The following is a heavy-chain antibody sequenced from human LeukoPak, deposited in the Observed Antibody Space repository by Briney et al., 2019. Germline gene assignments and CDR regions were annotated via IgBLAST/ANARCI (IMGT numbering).Heavy chain of an antibody. J-gene: IGHJ4*02. CDR1: GFTFSDYY. D-gene: IGHD6-19*01. CDR2: ISSTGIYT. Sequence: GGSLRLSCAASGFTFSDYYMSWIRQAPGKGLEWISYISSTGIYTNYADSVKGRFTISRDNAKNSLYLQMNSLRAEDTAVYYCARDRGRYTSGWYFDYWGQGTLVTVSS. V-gene: IGHV3-11*06. CDR3: ARDRGRYTSGWYFDY.